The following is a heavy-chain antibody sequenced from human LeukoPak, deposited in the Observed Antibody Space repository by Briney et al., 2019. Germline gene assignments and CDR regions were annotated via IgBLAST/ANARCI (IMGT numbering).Heavy chain of an antibody. V-gene: IGHV3-23*01. J-gene: IGHJ6*02. CDR1: GFTFSRYW. CDR3: TKDYCGKFCSAV. Sequence: PGGALGLSCAASGFTFSRYWMNWARQAPGEGLEWVSTITNSGGSTYYVDSVKGRFTISRDNSKNTLYLQMNSLRAEDTAKYYCTKDYCGKFCSAVWGQGTTVTVSS. D-gene: IGHD3-9*01. CDR2: ITNSGGST.